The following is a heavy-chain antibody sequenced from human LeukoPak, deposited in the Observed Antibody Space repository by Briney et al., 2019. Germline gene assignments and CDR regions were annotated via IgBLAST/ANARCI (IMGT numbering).Heavy chain of an antibody. CDR2: ISAYNGNT. CDR3: ARDCPVGITMIVVRGDYYYGMDV. V-gene: IGHV1-18*01. Sequence: PWASVKVSCKASGYNFNSHAVTWVRQAPGQGLEWMGWISAYNGNTNYAQKLQGRVTMTTDTSTSTAYMELRSLRSDDTAVYYCARDCPVGITMIVVRGDYYYGMDVWGQGTTVTVSS. J-gene: IGHJ6*02. D-gene: IGHD3-22*01. CDR1: GYNFNSHA.